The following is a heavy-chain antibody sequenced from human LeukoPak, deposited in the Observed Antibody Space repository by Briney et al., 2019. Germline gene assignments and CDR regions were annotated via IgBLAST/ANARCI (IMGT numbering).Heavy chain of an antibody. CDR1: GFSLSTSGVG. D-gene: IGHD6-13*01. Sequence: SGPTLVKPTQTLTLTCTFSGFSLSTSGVGVGWIRQPPGKALEWLALIYWNDDKRYSPSLKSRLTITKDTSKNQVVLTMTNMDPVDTATYYCAHSRTAAVLWWLVPWFDPWGQGTLVTVSS. CDR2: IYWNDDK. V-gene: IGHV2-5*01. J-gene: IGHJ5*02. CDR3: AHSRTAAVLWWLVPWFDP.